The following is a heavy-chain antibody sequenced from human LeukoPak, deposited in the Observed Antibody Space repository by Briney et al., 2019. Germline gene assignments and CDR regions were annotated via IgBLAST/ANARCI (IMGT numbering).Heavy chain of an antibody. V-gene: IGHV3-21*01. D-gene: IGHD5-18*01. CDR2: ISSSSSYI. CDR1: GFTFSSYS. CDR3: ASVDTAMVFWAFDI. J-gene: IGHJ3*02. Sequence: GGSLRLSCAASGFTFSSYSMTWVRQAPGKGLEWVSSISSSSSYIYYADSVEGRFTISRDNAKNSLYLQMNSLRAEDTAVYYCASVDTAMVFWAFDIWGQGTMVTVSS.